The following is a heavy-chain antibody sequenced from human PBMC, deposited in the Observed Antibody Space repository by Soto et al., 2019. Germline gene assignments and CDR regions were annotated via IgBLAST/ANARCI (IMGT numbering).Heavy chain of an antibody. J-gene: IGHJ4*02. CDR2: MYYSGST. Sequence: QVQLRESGPGLVKPSQTLSLTCTVSGGSINSGGYYWNWIRQHXGXGXXXIGYMYYSGSTYYNPFLRSRVIISADTSENHFSLKLSSVTAADTAVYFCARGYRQSGYSSSWVFDYWGQGTLVNVSS. CDR1: GGSINSGGYY. V-gene: IGHV4-31*03. CDR3: ARGYRQSGYSSSWVFDY. D-gene: IGHD6-13*01.